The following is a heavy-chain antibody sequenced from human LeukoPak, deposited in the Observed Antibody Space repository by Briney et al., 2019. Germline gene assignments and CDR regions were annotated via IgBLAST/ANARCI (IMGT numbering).Heavy chain of an antibody. Sequence: GGSLRLSCAASGFTFSSYAMHWVRQAPGKGLEWVSYISSSGDTIYYADSVKGRFTISRDNAKNSLCLQMNSLRAEDTAVYYCARDSGPEYSSSWYDYWGQGTLVTVSS. V-gene: IGHV3-48*03. D-gene: IGHD6-13*01. CDR2: ISSSGDTI. CDR3: ARDSGPEYSSSWYDY. CDR1: GFTFSSYA. J-gene: IGHJ4*02.